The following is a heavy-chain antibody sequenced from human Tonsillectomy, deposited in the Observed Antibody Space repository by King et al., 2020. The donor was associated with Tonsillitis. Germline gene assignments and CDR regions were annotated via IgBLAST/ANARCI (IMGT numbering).Heavy chain of an antibody. D-gene: IGHD3-3*01. CDR3: ARLTPEDFWSGSLDY. J-gene: IGHJ4*02. CDR2: IFYSGRT. V-gene: IGHV4-59*08. CDR1: GGSISNYY. Sequence: VQLQESGPGLVKPSETLSLTCTVSGGSISNYYWSWIRQPPGKGLELIGSIFYSGRTNYNPSLKSRLTISVDTSKNQFSLKLSSVTAADTAVYYCARLTPEDFWSGSLDYWGQGALVTVSS.